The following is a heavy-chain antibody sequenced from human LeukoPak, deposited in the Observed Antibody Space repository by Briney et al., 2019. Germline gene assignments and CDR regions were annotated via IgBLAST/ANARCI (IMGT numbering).Heavy chain of an antibody. J-gene: IGHJ6*02. Sequence: GGSLRPSCAPSEFTFTSYWMHWVRQPPGKGLVWVSRVNSDGSSTTYADSVKGRFTISRDNAKNTLYLQMNSLRAEDTAVYYCARGRYYGMDVWGQGTTVTVSS. CDR1: EFTFTSYW. CDR3: ARGRYYGMDV. V-gene: IGHV3-74*01. CDR2: VNSDGSST.